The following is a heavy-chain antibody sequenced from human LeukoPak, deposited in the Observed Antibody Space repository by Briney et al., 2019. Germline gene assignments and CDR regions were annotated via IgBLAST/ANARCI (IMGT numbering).Heavy chain of an antibody. D-gene: IGHD3-10*01. CDR2: ISSNGGST. Sequence: GGSLRLSCAASGFTFSSYAMHWVRQAPGKGLEYVSAISSNGGSTYYANSVKGRFTISRDNSKNTLYLQMGSLRSEDTAVYYCARGGRLLWFGELFSGMDVWGQGTTVTVSS. CDR1: GFTFSSYA. V-gene: IGHV3-64*01. J-gene: IGHJ6*02. CDR3: ARGGRLLWFGELFSGMDV.